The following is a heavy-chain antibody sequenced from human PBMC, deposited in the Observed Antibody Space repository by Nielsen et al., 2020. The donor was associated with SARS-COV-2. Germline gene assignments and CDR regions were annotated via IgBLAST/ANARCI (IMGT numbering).Heavy chain of an antibody. CDR2: ISSSSSYT. J-gene: IGHJ5*02. D-gene: IGHD3-3*01. Sequence: LSLTCAASGFTFSDYYMSWIRQAPGKGLEWVSYISSSSSYTNYADSVKGRFTISRDNAKNSLYLQMNSLRAEDTAVYYCARDRQDFGVVKQRGGVWFDPWGQGTLVTVSS. V-gene: IGHV3-11*05. CDR1: GFTFSDYY. CDR3: ARDRQDFGVVKQRGGVWFDP.